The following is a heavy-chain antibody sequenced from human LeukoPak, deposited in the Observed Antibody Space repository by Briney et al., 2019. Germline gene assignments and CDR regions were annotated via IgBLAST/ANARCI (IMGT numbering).Heavy chain of an antibody. Sequence: PGGSLRLSCAASGFTFSTHAMHWVRQAPGKGLEYVPAISSNGGSTYYANSVRGRFTISRDNSKNTLYLQMGSLRAEDMAVYYCARVRNSGSYFGAFDIWGQGTMVTVSS. CDR2: ISSNGGST. D-gene: IGHD1-26*01. J-gene: IGHJ3*02. V-gene: IGHV3-64*01. CDR3: ARVRNSGSYFGAFDI. CDR1: GFTFSTHA.